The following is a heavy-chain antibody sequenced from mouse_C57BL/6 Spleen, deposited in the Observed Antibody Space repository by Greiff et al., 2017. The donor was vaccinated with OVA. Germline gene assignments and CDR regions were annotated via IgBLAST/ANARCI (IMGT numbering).Heavy chain of an antibody. V-gene: IGHV3-6*01. CDR2: ISYDGSN. J-gene: IGHJ3*01. CDR3: ARDWDWFAY. Sequence: EVQVVESGPGLVKPSQSLSLTCSVTGYSITSGYYWNWIRQFPGNKLEWMGYISYDGSNNYNPSLKNRISITRDTSKNQFFLKLNSVTTEDTATYYSARDWDWFAYWGQGTLVTVSA. D-gene: IGHD4-1*01. CDR1: GYSITSGYY.